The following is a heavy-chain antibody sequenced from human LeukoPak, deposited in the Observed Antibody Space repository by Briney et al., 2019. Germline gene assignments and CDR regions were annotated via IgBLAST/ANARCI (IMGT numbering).Heavy chain of an antibody. CDR2: INHSGST. CDR3: ARQYCSSTSCAFDY. J-gene: IGHJ4*02. CDR1: GGSFSGYY. Sequence: SETLSLTCAVYGGSFSGYYWSWIRQPPGKGLEWIGEINHSGSTNYKPSLKSRVTISVDTSKNQFPLKLSSVTAADTAVYYCARQYCSSTSCAFDYWGQGTLVTVSS. D-gene: IGHD2-2*01. V-gene: IGHV4-34*01.